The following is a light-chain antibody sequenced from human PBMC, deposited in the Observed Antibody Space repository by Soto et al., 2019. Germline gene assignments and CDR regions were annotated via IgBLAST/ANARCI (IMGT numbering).Light chain of an antibody. CDR3: QQRSIWPT. V-gene: IGKV3-11*01. CDR2: DAS. Sequence: EIVLTQSPATLSLSPGERATLSCRASQSLNGYLAWYQQKPGQAPRLLIYDASNRATGIPPRFSGSGSGSDFTLTISSLEPEDFAVYYCQQRSIWPTFGGGTKVEIK. CDR1: QSLNGY. J-gene: IGKJ4*01.